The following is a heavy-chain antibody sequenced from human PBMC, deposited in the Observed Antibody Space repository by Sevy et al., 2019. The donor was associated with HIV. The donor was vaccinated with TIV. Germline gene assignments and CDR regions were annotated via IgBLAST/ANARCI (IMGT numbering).Heavy chain of an antibody. Sequence: GGSLRLTCAASGFTFSSYSMNWVRQAPGKGLEWVSSISSSSSYIYYADSVKGRFTISRDNAKNSLYLQMNSLRAEDTAVYYCARGYYDFWSGLIGYWAQGTLVTVSS. J-gene: IGHJ4*02. CDR3: ARGYYDFWSGLIGY. CDR1: GFTFSSYS. CDR2: ISSSSSYI. V-gene: IGHV3-21*01. D-gene: IGHD3-3*01.